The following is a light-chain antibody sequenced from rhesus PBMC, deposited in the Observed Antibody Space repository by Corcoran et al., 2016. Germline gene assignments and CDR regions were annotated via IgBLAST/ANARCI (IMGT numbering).Light chain of an antibody. Sequence: DIQMTQSPSSLSASVGDTVTITCRASQSISSWLAWYQQKPGKAPNVLVYKAASLQRGVPSRFSGSGSGTDFTLTSSSLQSEDFATYYCQQYSSSPRTFGQGTKVEIK. CDR1: QSISSW. CDR2: KAA. J-gene: IGKJ1*01. V-gene: IGKV1-22*01. CDR3: QQYSSSPRT.